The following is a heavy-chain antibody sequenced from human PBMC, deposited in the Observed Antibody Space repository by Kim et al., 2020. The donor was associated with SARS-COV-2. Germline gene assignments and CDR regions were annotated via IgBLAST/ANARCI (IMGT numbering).Heavy chain of an antibody. CDR2: ISYSGNS. J-gene: IGHJ4*02. V-gene: IGHV4-31*03. Sequence: SETLSLTCSVSGGSIRSGGKFWTWIRQHPAKGLEWIGYISYSGNSHYSPSLRSRVSISLQTSENQFSLELTSVTAADTAVYYCARGQPLDYWGQGHLV. CDR1: GGSIRSGGKF. D-gene: IGHD2-2*01. CDR3: ARGQPLDY.